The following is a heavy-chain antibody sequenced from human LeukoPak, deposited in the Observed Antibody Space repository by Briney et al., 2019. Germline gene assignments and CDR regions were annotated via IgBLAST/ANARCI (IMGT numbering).Heavy chain of an antibody. CDR2: IYYSGST. Sequence: PSETLSLTCTVSGGSISGSSYYWGWIRQPPGKGLEWIGSIYYSGSTYYNPSLKSRVTISVDTSKNQFSLKLSSVTAADTAVYYCARDQIGYSYAPGWFDPWGQGTLVTVSS. V-gene: IGHV4-39*07. CDR1: GGSISGSSYY. D-gene: IGHD5-18*01. J-gene: IGHJ5*02. CDR3: ARDQIGYSYAPGWFDP.